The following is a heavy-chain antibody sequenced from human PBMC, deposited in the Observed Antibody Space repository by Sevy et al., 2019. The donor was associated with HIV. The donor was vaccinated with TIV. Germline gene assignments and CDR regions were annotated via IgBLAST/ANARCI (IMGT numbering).Heavy chain of an antibody. CDR3: ARAPPVRSASDSLNWFDP. CDR2: IYHTGST. CDR1: GGSISYYY. D-gene: IGHD5-12*01. J-gene: IGHJ5*02. Sequence: SETLSLTCSVSGGSISYYYWSWIRQPPGKGLEWIGYIYHTGSTNYNPSLKSRVTISIDTSKNHFSLKLTSVTAAVTALYYWARAPPVRSASDSLNWFDPWGQGTLVTVSS. V-gene: IGHV4-59*01.